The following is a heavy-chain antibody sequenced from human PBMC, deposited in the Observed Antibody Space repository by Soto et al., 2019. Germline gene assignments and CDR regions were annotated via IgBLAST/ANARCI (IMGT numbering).Heavy chain of an antibody. Sequence: ASVKVSCKSSGYTFTRYGIGWSRQSPGQGLEWMGWINTYNGNTNYAQNVQGRVTLTTDTSTSTAYMELRSLRSNDTAIYYCAMVDVYVTPSPQDVWGQGTTVTVSS. J-gene: IGHJ6*02. V-gene: IGHV1-18*01. D-gene: IGHD3-16*01. CDR3: AMVDVYVTPSPQDV. CDR2: INTYNGNT. CDR1: GYTFTRYG.